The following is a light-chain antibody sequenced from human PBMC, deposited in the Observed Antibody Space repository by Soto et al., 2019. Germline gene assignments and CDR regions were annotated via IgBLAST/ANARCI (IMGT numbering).Light chain of an antibody. Sequence: QSVLTQPPSASGTPGHRVTLSCSGASSNIGSTTVSWYQHAPGTAPKLLIFSNDQRPSGVPDRFSGSVSGTSASLAISGLQSDDEADYYCAAWDDSLHAFVCGNGTKVTVL. V-gene: IGLV1-44*01. CDR3: AAWDDSLHAFV. CDR1: SSNIGSTT. J-gene: IGLJ1*01. CDR2: SND.